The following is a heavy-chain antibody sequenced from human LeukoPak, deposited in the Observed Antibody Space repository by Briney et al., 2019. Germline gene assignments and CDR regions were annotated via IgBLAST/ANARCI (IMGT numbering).Heavy chain of an antibody. CDR1: GFTFSSYS. J-gene: IGHJ4*02. CDR2: ISSSSTTI. V-gene: IGHV3-48*01. D-gene: IGHD6-13*01. Sequence: GGSLRLSCAASGFTFSSYSMNWVRQAPGKGLEWVSYISSSSTTIYYADSVKGRFTISRDSARNSLYLQMNSLRAEDTAIYYCARDLKAYSSSGGVDYWGQGTLVTVSS. CDR3: ARDLKAYSSSGGVDY.